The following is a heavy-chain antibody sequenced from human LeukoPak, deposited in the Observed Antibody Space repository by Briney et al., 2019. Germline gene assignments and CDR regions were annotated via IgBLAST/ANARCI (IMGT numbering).Heavy chain of an antibody. J-gene: IGHJ4*02. Sequence: PGGSLRLSCVVSGITVSNYTVNWVRQAPGKGLEWVSGISGSAGGTKYADSVKGRFTISRAISLNTVYLQMNSLRAEDTAVYFCAKRGIVIRGILIIGFHKEAYYFDYWGQGILVTVSS. V-gene: IGHV3-23*01. CDR1: GITVSNYT. CDR3: AKRGIVIRGILIIGFHKEAYYFDY. D-gene: IGHD3-10*01. CDR2: ISGSAGGT.